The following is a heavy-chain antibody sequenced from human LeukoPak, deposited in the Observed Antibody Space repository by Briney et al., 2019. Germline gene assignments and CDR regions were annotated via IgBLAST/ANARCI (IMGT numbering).Heavy chain of an antibody. V-gene: IGHV1-69*05. J-gene: IGHJ6*03. D-gene: IGHD2-2*01. CDR1: GGTFSSYA. CDR2: IIPIFGTA. Sequence: SVKVSCKASGGTFSSYAISWVRQAPGQGLEWMGGIIPIFGTANYAQKFQGRVTITTDESTSTAYMGLSSLRSEDTAVYYCAGGGCSSTSCHLYYYMDVWGKGTTVTVSS. CDR3: AGGGCSSTSCHLYYYMDV.